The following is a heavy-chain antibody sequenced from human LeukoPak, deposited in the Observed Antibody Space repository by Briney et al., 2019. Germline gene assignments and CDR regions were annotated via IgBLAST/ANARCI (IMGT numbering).Heavy chain of an antibody. J-gene: IGHJ4*02. Sequence: QPGGSLRLSCAASGFTFSSYAMHWVRQAPGKGLQWVAVISYDGSNKYYADSVKGRFTISRDNSKNTLYLQMNSLRAEDTAVYYCARGPEGLLRYFDWLTYYFDYWGQGPLVTVSS. V-gene: IGHV3-30*04. CDR2: ISYDGSNK. CDR3: ARGPEGLLRYFDWLTYYFDY. D-gene: IGHD3-9*01. CDR1: GFTFSSYA.